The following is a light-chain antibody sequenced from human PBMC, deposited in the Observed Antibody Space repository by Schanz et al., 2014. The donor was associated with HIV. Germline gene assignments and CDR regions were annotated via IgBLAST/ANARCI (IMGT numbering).Light chain of an antibody. CDR3: QQSYATSYT. V-gene: IGKV1-5*01. CDR2: GAS. CDR1: QTIGRL. J-gene: IGKJ2*01. Sequence: IQMTQSPSTVSASVGDRVTITCRASQTIGRLMAWYQQKPGKAPKLLIYGASSLHGGVPSRFSGSESGTEFTLTISSLQPEDFATYYCQQSYATSYTFGQGTKLEI.